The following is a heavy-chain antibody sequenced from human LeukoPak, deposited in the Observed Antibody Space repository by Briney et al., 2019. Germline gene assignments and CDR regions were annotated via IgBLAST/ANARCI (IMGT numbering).Heavy chain of an antibody. J-gene: IGHJ4*02. Sequence: ASAKVSCKASGYTYTSDAMHWVRQATGQGLEWMGWINAGNGNTKYSQKFQGRVTITRDTSASTAYMELSSLRSEDTAVYYCARAAAAGTLDYWGQGTLVTVSS. CDR1: GYTYTSDA. CDR2: INAGNGNT. V-gene: IGHV1-3*01. CDR3: ARAAAAGTLDY. D-gene: IGHD6-13*01.